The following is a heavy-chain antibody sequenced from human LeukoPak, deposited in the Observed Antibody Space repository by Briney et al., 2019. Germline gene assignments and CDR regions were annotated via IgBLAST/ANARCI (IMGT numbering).Heavy chain of an antibody. CDR1: GGTFSSYA. Sequence: SVKVSCKASGGTFSSYAISWVRQAPGQGLEWMGGIIPIFGTANYAQKFQGRVTITTDESTSTAYMELSSLRSEDTAVYYCARDSPYCTNGVCYYYFDYWGQGTLVTVSS. CDR3: ARDSPYCTNGVCYYYFDY. V-gene: IGHV1-69*05. CDR2: IIPIFGTA. J-gene: IGHJ4*02. D-gene: IGHD2-8*01.